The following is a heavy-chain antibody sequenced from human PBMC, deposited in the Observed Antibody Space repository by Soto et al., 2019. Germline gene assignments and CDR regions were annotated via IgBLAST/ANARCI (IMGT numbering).Heavy chain of an antibody. CDR1: GGSISSGDYY. V-gene: IGHV4-30-4*01. CDR3: VREVGDDYYDSSGYVGWFDP. Sequence: QVQLQESGPGLVKPSQTLSLTCTVSGGSISSGDYYWSWIRQPPGKGLEWIGYIYYSGSTYYNPSVKSPVNISVDTYKLPLSRKLIAVTAAETAVYFCVREVGDDYYDSSGYVGWFDPRGQGTLVTVSS. D-gene: IGHD3-22*01. CDR2: IYYSGST. J-gene: IGHJ5*02.